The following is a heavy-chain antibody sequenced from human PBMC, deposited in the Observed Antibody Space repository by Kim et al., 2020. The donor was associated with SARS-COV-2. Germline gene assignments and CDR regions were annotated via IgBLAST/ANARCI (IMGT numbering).Heavy chain of an antibody. CDR3: ARVYNYPETNDYYLVDEYDGIDI. D-gene: IGHD2-8*02. J-gene: IGHJ3*02. V-gene: IGHV3-48*03. CDR1: GFDFSIYE. Sequence: GGSLRLSCAASGFDFSIYEMTWVRQAPGKGLEWISYINSRGKIRYYADPVKGRFTISRDNGRNSVYLEMNSLRAEDTAIYFCARVYNYPETNDYYLVDEYDGIDIWGQGTMVSVSS. CDR2: INSRGKIR.